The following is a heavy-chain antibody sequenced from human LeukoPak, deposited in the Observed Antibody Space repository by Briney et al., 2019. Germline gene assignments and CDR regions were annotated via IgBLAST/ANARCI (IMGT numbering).Heavy chain of an antibody. Sequence: QPGGSLRLSCAASGFTFSSHEMNWVRQAPGKGLEWVSYISTSGSTIYYADSVKGRFTISRDNAKNSLYLQMNSLRADDTAVYYCARSRDGYNLLDYWGQGTLVTVSS. CDR1: GFTFSSHE. D-gene: IGHD5-24*01. J-gene: IGHJ4*02. CDR3: ARSRDGYNLLDY. V-gene: IGHV3-48*03. CDR2: ISTSGSTI.